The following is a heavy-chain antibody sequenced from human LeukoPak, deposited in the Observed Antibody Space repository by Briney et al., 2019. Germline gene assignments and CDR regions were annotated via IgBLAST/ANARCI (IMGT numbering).Heavy chain of an antibody. CDR3: AKFEQKDIVVVPPALYYYYMDV. CDR1: GFSFSSYS. D-gene: IGHD2-2*01. Sequence: PGGSLRLSCAASGFSFSSYSMIWVRQAPGKGLEWVSSISSSGSYIYYADSVTGRFTISRDNAKNSLYLQMNSLRAEDTAVYYCAKFEQKDIVVVPPALYYYYMDVWGKGTTVTVSS. CDR2: ISSSGSYI. J-gene: IGHJ6*03. V-gene: IGHV3-21*01.